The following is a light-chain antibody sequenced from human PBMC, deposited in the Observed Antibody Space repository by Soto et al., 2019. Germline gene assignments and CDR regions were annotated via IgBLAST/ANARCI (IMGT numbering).Light chain of an antibody. V-gene: IGKV1-33*01. Sequence: DIQMTQSPSSLSASVGDRVTITCQASQDIGNYLNWYQQKPGKAPKLLIYDASNLETGVPSRFSGSGSGTDFTFTISSLQPDDFATYYCQQYNSYSRTFGQGTKVEIK. CDR2: DAS. CDR1: QDIGNY. CDR3: QQYNSYSRT. J-gene: IGKJ1*01.